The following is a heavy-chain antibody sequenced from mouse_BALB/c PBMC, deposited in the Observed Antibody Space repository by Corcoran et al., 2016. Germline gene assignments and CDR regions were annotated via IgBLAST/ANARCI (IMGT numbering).Heavy chain of an antibody. V-gene: IGHV8-8*01. Sequence: VTLKESGPGILQPSQTLSLTCSFSGFSLSTSGMSVGWIRQPSGKGLEWLAHIWWNDDKYYKPALQSRLTNSKDTSNNKGFLKIASVVTADTATYYCARIPGNSLDYWGQGTTLKVSS. CDR2: IWWNDDK. J-gene: IGHJ2*01. CDR3: ARIPGNSLDY. D-gene: IGHD2-1*01. CDR1: GFSLSTSGMS.